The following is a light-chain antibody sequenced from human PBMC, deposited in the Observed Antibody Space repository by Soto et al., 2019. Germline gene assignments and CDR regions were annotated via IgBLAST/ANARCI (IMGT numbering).Light chain of an antibody. CDR2: GAS. CDR3: QQYGSSPSGYT. V-gene: IGKV3-20*01. CDR1: QSVSSSY. Sequence: EIVFTQSPGTLSLSPGERATLSCRASQSVSSSYLAWYQQKPGQAPRLLIYGASSRATGIPDRFSGSGSGTDFTLTISRLEPEDFAVYYCQQYGSSPSGYTFGQGTKLEIK. J-gene: IGKJ2*01.